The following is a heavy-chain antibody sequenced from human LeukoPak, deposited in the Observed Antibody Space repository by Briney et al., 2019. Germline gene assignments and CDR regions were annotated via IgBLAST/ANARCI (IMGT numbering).Heavy chain of an antibody. D-gene: IGHD6-19*01. J-gene: IGHJ4*02. Sequence: ASVKVSCKASGYTFTSYGISWVRQAPGQGLEWMGIINPSGGSTSYAQKFQGRVTMTRDMSTSTVYMELSSLRSEDTAVYYCARDFSSGWSGGGYWGQGTLVTVSS. CDR1: GYTFTSYG. V-gene: IGHV1-46*01. CDR3: ARDFSSGWSGGGY. CDR2: INPSGGST.